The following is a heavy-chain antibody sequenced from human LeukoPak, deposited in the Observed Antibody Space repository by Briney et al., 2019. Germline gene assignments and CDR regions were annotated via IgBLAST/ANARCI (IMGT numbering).Heavy chain of an antibody. Sequence: AGGSLRLSCAASGLTFSSYWMRWVRQAPGKGLEWVANIKRDGSEKYYVDSVKGRFTISRDNAKNSLYLQMNSLRAEDTAVYYCARSSYSSSWYTQSFLSDYYMDVWGKGTTVTVSS. CDR3: ARSSYSSSWYTQSFLSDYYMDV. CDR1: GLTFSSYW. J-gene: IGHJ6*03. CDR2: IKRDGSEK. V-gene: IGHV3-7*01. D-gene: IGHD6-13*01.